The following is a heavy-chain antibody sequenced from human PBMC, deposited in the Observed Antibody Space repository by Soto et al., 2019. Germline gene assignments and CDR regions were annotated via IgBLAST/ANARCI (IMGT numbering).Heavy chain of an antibody. Sequence: VQLVESGGGVVQPGRPLKLSCAASGFTFSNYGMQWVRQAPGKGLEWVALIWYDGTNKYYEDSVKGGFTISRDNSKNTLFLQMNSLSAEDTALYYCARSLSCSSTTCYYMDVWGKGTTVTVS. D-gene: IGHD2-2*01. V-gene: IGHV3-33*01. CDR3: ARSLSCSSTTCYYMDV. J-gene: IGHJ6*03. CDR2: IWYDGTNK. CDR1: GFTFSNYG.